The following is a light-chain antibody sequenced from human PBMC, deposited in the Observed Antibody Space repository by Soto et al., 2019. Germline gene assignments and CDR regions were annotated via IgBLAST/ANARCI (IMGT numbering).Light chain of an antibody. CDR1: QSVSSSN. CDR2: GAS. J-gene: IGKJ5*01. V-gene: IGKV3-20*01. CDR3: QQYGSSPIT. Sequence: EIVLTQSPGTLSLSPGERATLSCRASQSVSSSNLAWYQQKPGQAPRLLIYGASTRATGIPDRFSGSGSGTNFTLTISRLEPEDFAVYYCQQYGSSPITFGQGTRLEIK.